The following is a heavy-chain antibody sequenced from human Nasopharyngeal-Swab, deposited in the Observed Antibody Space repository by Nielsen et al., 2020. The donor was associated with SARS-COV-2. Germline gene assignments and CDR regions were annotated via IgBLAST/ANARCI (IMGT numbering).Heavy chain of an antibody. V-gene: IGHV3-7*01. Sequence: GGSLRLSCAASGYWMTWVSQAPGKGLEWVANMKKDGSEKYYVDSVKGRFTISRDTAKNSLYLQMNSLRVEETAVYFCAGSILGDAFDFWGPAIMVIVSS. CDR2: MKKDGSEK. J-gene: IGHJ3*01. CDR1: GYW. CDR3: AGSILGDAFDF. D-gene: IGHD1-26*01.